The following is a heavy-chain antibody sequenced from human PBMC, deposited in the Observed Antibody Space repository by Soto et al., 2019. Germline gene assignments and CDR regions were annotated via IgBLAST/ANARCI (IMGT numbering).Heavy chain of an antibody. Sequence: QVQLVQSGAEVKKPGSSVKVSCKASGGTFSSYTISWVRQAPGQGLEWMGRIIPILGIANYAQKFQGRVTITEAKSTSTAYMELSILRSEDTGVYYCARDDYCDYNLWGVFGPWGQGTLVTVSS. CDR1: GGTFSSYT. V-gene: IGHV1-69*02. D-gene: IGHD4-17*01. CDR2: IIPILGIA. J-gene: IGHJ5*02. CDR3: ARDDYCDYNLWGVFGP.